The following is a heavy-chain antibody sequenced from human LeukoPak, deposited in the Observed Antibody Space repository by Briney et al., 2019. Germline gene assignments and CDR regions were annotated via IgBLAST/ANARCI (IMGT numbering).Heavy chain of an antibody. CDR3: AGAKAMVRGNWFDP. D-gene: IGHD5-18*01. CDR2: IKQDGSEK. CDR1: GFTFSNYL. V-gene: IGHV3-7*04. J-gene: IGHJ5*02. Sequence: GGSLRLSCAASGFTFSNYLMTWVRQAPGKGLEWVANIKQDGSEKYYADSVKGRFTISRDNAKNSLYLQMNSLRAEDTAVYYCAGAKAMVRGNWFDPWGQGTLVTVSS.